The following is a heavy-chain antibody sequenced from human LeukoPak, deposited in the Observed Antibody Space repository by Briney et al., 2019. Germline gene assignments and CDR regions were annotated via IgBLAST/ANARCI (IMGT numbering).Heavy chain of an antibody. Sequence: PGGSLGLSCAASGFTFSSYSMSWVRQAPGKGLEWVANIKQDGSEKYYVDSVKGRFTISRDNAKNSLYLQMNSLKAEDTAVYYCARYGNGAWLGHYAFDMWGQGTMVTVSS. J-gene: IGHJ3*02. CDR3: ARYGNGAWLGHYAFDM. D-gene: IGHD6-19*01. CDR2: IKQDGSEK. CDR1: GFTFSSYS. V-gene: IGHV3-7*01.